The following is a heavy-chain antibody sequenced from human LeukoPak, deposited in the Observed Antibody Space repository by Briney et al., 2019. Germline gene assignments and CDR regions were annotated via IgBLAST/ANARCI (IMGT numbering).Heavy chain of an antibody. CDR1: GGTFSSYA. V-gene: IGHV1-69*13. Sequence: SVKVSCKASGGTFSSYAISWVRQAPGQGLEWMGGIIPIFGTANYAQKFQGRVTITADESTSTAYMELSSLRSEDTAVYYCASTDRGGDQLEWGLLSTDYYYYGMDVWGQGTTVTVSS. CDR3: ASTDRGGDQLEWGLLSTDYYYYGMDV. D-gene: IGHD1-26*01. J-gene: IGHJ6*02. CDR2: IIPIFGTA.